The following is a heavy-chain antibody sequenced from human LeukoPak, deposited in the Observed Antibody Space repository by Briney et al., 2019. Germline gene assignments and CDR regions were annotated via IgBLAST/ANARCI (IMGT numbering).Heavy chain of an antibody. CDR1: GFTLSSYS. J-gene: IGHJ4*02. V-gene: IGHV3-48*02. CDR3: ARDPPVYDFWSGYRETHFDY. Sequence: GGSLRLSCAASGFTLSSYSMTWVRQAPGKGLEWVSYISSSSSTIYYADSVKGRFTISRDNAKNSLYLQMNSLRDEDTAVYYCARDPPVYDFWSGYRETHFDYWGQGTLVTVSS. CDR2: ISSSSSTI. D-gene: IGHD3-3*01.